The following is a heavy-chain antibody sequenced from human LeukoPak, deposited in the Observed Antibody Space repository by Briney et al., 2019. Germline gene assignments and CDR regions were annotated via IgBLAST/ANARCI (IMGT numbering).Heavy chain of an antibody. Sequence: ASVKVSCKTSGYTFTGYYMHWVRQAPGQGLEWMGWINPNSGGTNYAQKFQGRVTMTRDTSISTAYMELNRLRSDDTAVYYCARDRDYGSGIFDYWGQGTLVTVSS. CDR3: ARDRDYGSGIFDY. CDR1: GYTFTGYY. V-gene: IGHV1-2*02. CDR2: INPNSGGT. D-gene: IGHD3-10*01. J-gene: IGHJ4*02.